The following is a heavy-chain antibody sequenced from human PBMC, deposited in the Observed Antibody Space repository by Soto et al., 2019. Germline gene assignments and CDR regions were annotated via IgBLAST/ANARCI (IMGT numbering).Heavy chain of an antibody. J-gene: IGHJ4*02. V-gene: IGHV3-21*01. CDR3: ARDGGVAATLANYFDY. CDR1: GFTFNSYS. CDR2: MSRSSRYI. D-gene: IGHD2-15*01. Sequence: EVQLVESGGGLVKTGGSLRLSCAASGFTFNSYSMNWVRQAPGKGLEWVSSMSRSSRYIYYEDSVKGRFTISRDNARNSVYLQMNSLRAEDTAVYYCARDGGVAATLANYFDYWGQGTLVTVSS.